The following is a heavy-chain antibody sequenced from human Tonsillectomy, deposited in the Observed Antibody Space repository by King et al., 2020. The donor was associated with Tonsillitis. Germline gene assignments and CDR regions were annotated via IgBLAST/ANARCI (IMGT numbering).Heavy chain of an antibody. CDR2: ISSSSSAI. D-gene: IGHD2-15*01. CDR3: ARGWGCSGGSCYEDY. V-gene: IGHV3-48*02. J-gene: IGHJ4*02. Sequence: VQLVESGGGLVQPGGSLRLSCAASGFTFSSYSMNWARQAPGKGLEWVSYISSSSSAIYYADSVKGRFTISRDNAKNSLYLQMNSLRDEDTAVYYCARGWGCSGGSCYEDYWGQGTLVTVSS. CDR1: GFTFSSYS.